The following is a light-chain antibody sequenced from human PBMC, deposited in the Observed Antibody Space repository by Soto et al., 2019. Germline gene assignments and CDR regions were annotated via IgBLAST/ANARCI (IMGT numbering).Light chain of an antibody. J-gene: IGKJ5*01. CDR2: DAS. CDR3: QQYNNWPLIP. CDR1: QSVSSY. Sequence: ESVLTQYTATLSLSPGERATLSCRASQSVSSYLAWYQQKPGQAPRLLIYDASNRATGIPARFSGSGSGTDFTLTISSLEPEDFAVHYCQQYNNWPLIPFGQGTRLEI. V-gene: IGKV3-11*01.